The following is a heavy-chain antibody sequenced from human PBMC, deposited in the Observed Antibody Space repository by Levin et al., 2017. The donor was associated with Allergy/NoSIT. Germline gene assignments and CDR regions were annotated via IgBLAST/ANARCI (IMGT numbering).Heavy chain of an antibody. CDR3: ARGGSGDNSGYNVAN. J-gene: IGHJ4*02. CDR2: IKNDGTTT. Sequence: PGESLKISCEASGFTFSSHWMHWVREGPGKGLLWVSRIKNDGTTTNYADSVKGRFTISRDNAKNTVYLQMNSLSAEDTAIYYCARGGSGDNSGYNVANWGQGTLVTVSS. V-gene: IGHV3-74*01. CDR1: GFTFSSHW. D-gene: IGHD3-22*01.